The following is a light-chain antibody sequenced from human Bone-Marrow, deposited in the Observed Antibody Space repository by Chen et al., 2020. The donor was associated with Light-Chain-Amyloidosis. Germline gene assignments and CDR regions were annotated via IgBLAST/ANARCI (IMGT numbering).Light chain of an antibody. CDR1: QTISSNY. J-gene: IGKJ4*01. CDR2: GSS. V-gene: IGKV3-20*01. CDR3: QQYGTSPLT. Sequence: IVFTQSPGTLSLSPGERANISCRASQTISSNYLTWYQQKFGQAPRLLIYGSSSRATGIPDRFTGSGSGTDFTLTINRLETEDYAMYYCQQYGTSPLTFGGGTKVEIK.